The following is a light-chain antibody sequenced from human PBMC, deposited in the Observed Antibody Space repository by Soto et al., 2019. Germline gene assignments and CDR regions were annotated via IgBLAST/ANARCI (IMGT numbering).Light chain of an antibody. CDR1: QSVSSN. CDR2: GAS. Sequence: EIVMTQSPATLSVSPGERATLSCRASQSVSSNLAWYQQKPGQAPRLLIYGASTRATGIPGRFSGSGSGTEFTLTISSLQSEDFAVYYCQQYSNWPPWKFGQGTKVDIK. CDR3: QQYSNWPPWK. V-gene: IGKV3-15*01. J-gene: IGKJ1*01.